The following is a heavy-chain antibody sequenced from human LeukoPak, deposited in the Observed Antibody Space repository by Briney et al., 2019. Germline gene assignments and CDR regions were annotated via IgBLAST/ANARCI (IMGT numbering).Heavy chain of an antibody. D-gene: IGHD7-27*01. CDR1: GYTFRSYG. J-gene: IGHJ4*02. CDR2: ISAKNGDT. V-gene: IGHV1-18*01. Sequence: GAAVKVSCKASGYTFRSYGISWVRQAPGQGLEWMGWISAKNGDTHYVERLQGRVTMTTDPSTSTAYMELQSLRSDDTAVYYCARSTNWEINYWGQGTLVTVSS. CDR3: ARSTNWEINY.